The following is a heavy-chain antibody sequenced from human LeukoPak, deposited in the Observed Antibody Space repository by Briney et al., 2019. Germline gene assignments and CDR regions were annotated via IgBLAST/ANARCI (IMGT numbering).Heavy chain of an antibody. CDR3: ARGMDTYGFNWYFDL. CDR1: GYTFTGYY. V-gene: IGHV1-2*02. CDR2: INPNSGGT. D-gene: IGHD5-18*01. J-gene: IGHJ2*01. Sequence: ASVKVSCKASGYTFTGYYMHWVRQAPGQGLEWMGWINPNSGGTNYAQKFQGRVTMTRDTSISTAYVDLSRLRSDDTAVYYCARGMDTYGFNWYFDLWGRGTLVTVSS.